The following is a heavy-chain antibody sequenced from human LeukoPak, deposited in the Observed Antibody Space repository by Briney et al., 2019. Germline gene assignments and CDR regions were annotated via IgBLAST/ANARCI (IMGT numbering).Heavy chain of an antibody. D-gene: IGHD4-17*01. V-gene: IGHV1-2*02. CDR3: ARDKAYGDYGGWFDP. J-gene: IGHJ5*02. Sequence: ASVKVSCKASGYTFTGYYMHWVRQAPGQGLEWMGWINPNSGGTNYAQKFQGMVTMTRDTSISTAYMELSRLRSDDTAVYYCARDKAYGDYGGWFDPWGQGTLVTVSS. CDR2: INPNSGGT. CDR1: GYTFTGYY.